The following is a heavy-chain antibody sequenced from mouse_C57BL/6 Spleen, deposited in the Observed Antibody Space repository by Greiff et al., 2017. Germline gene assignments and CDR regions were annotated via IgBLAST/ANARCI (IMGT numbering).Heavy chain of an antibody. V-gene: IGHV2-2*01. Sequence: VMLVESGPGLVQPSQSLSITCTVSGFSLTSYGVHWVRQSPGKGLEWLGVIWSGGSTDYNAAFISRLSISKDNSKSQVFFKMNSLQADDTAIYYCARGHYYGSRDWYFDVWGTGTTVTVSS. J-gene: IGHJ1*03. CDR1: GFSLTSYG. CDR2: IWSGGST. D-gene: IGHD1-1*01. CDR3: ARGHYYGSRDWYFDV.